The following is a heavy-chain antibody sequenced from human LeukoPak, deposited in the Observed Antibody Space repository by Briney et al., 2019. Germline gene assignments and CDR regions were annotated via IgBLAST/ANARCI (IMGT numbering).Heavy chain of an antibody. Sequence: KPSETLSLTCTVSGGSVSSGSYYWSWIRQPPGKGLEWIGEINHSGSTNYNPSLKSRVTISVDTSKNQFSLKLSSVTAADTAVYYCARVMYSPHVTYGMDVWGQGTTVTVSS. V-gene: IGHV4-39*07. CDR2: INHSGST. D-gene: IGHD2-15*01. J-gene: IGHJ6*02. CDR3: ARVMYSPHVTYGMDV. CDR1: GGSVSSGSYY.